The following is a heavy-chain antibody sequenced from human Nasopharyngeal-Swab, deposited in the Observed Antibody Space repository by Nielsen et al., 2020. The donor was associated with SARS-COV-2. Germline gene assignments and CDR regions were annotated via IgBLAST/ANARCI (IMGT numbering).Heavy chain of an antibody. CDR3: ARGGTNYYDSSGYEVDY. J-gene: IGHJ4*02. CDR2: IKQDGSEK. Sequence: GESLKISCAASGFTFSSYWMSWVRRAPGKGLEWVANIKQDGSEKYYVDSVKGRFTISRDNSKNTLYLQMNSLRAEDTAVYYCARGGTNYYDSSGYEVDYWGQGTLVTVSS. CDR1: GFTFSSYW. V-gene: IGHV3-7*01. D-gene: IGHD3-22*01.